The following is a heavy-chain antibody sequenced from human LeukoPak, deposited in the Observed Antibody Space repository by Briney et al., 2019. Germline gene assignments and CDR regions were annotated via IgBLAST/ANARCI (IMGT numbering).Heavy chain of an antibody. Sequence: GGSRRLSCAASGFTFSSYGMDWVRHAPGKGLEWVTVIWYDGNNKYYADSVKGRFTISRDNSKNTLYPQMNSLRAEDTAVYYCARSTSSEYDIYHFDYWGQGTLVTVSS. CDR1: GFTFSSYG. J-gene: IGHJ4*02. V-gene: IGHV3-33*01. CDR3: ARSTSSEYDIYHFDY. CDR2: IWYDGNNK. D-gene: IGHD3-9*01.